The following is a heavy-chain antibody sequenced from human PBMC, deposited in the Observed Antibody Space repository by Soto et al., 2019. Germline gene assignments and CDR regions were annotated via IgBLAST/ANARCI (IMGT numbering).Heavy chain of an antibody. J-gene: IGHJ6*03. V-gene: IGHV4-30-4*01. CDR1: GGSISSGDYY. Sequence: PSETLSLTCTVSGGSISSGDYYWSWIRQPPGKGLEWIGYINYSGSTNYNPSLKSRVTISVDTSKNQFSLKLSSVTAADTAVYYCATGKGYCSGGSCYSTRNYYYYYMDVWGKGTTVTVSS. D-gene: IGHD2-15*01. CDR2: INYSGST. CDR3: ATGKGYCSGGSCYSTRNYYYYYMDV.